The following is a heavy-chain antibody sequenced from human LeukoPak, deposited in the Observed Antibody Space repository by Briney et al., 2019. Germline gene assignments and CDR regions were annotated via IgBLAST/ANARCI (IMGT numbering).Heavy chain of an antibody. V-gene: IGHV1-3*01. CDR3: ARDVLRYPPQFMDV. Sequence: GASVKVSCKASGYTFTSYAVNWVRQAPGQRFEWLGWIDAGNGKTKYSQEFQGRVTMTSDTSISTAYMELSRLRSDDTAVYYCARDVLRYPPQFMDVWGKGTTVTISS. J-gene: IGHJ6*03. CDR2: IDAGNGKT. CDR1: GYTFTSYA. D-gene: IGHD3-9*01.